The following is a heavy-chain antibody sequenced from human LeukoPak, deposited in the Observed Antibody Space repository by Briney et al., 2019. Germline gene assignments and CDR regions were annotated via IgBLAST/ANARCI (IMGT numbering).Heavy chain of an antibody. D-gene: IGHD2-15*01. CDR1: GFTFSSYG. V-gene: IGHV3-30*02. CDR3: AKDGVVVAATATRLDY. J-gene: IGHJ4*02. Sequence: PGGSLRLSCAASGFTFSSYGMHWVRRAPGKGLEWVAFIRYDGSNKYYADSVKGRFTISRDNSKNTLYLQMNSLRAEDTAVYYCAKDGVVVAATATRLDYWGQGTLVTVSS. CDR2: IRYDGSNK.